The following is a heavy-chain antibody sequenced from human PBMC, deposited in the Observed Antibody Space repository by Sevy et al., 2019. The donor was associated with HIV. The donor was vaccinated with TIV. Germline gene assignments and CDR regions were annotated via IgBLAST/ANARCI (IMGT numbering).Heavy chain of an antibody. D-gene: IGHD2-2*01. J-gene: IGHJ4*02. CDR1: GFTFSSYW. Sequence: GGSLRLSCAASGFTFSSYWMSWVRQAPGKGLEWVASIKQDGSEKYYVDSVKGRFTISRDNAKNSLYLQMNSLRAEDTAVYYCATALVVVPAATLGYWGQGTLVTVSS. CDR3: ATALVVVPAATLGY. V-gene: IGHV3-7*01. CDR2: IKQDGSEK.